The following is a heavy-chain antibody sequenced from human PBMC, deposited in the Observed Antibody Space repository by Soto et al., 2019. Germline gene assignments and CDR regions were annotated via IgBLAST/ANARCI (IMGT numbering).Heavy chain of an antibody. J-gene: IGHJ4*02. V-gene: IGHV4-61*01. Sequence: SETLSLTCTVSGASVSSGSYYWSWIRQPPGKGLEWIAYMSYSGTTNYNPSLQSRVAISVDTSKDQFSLKLSSVTAADPAVYYCARAINCDYRSDSQSGYYFDYWGQGTLVTVSS. CDR1: GASVSSGSYY. CDR2: MSYSGTT. CDR3: ARAINCDYRSDSQSGYYFDY. D-gene: IGHD3-3*01.